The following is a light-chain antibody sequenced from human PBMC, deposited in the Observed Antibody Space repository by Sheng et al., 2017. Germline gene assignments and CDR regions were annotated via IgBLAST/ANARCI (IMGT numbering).Light chain of an antibody. V-gene: IGKV3-11*01. Sequence: EIVLTQSPATLSLSAGERAVLSCKASQSLSTSLAWFQHKPGQAPRLLIYDVSNRAPGIPDRFRGRWSGTDFTLAISSLETEDFALYYCQQAGAFGGGTRVEI. J-gene: IGKJ4*01. CDR2: DVS. CDR1: QSLSTS. CDR3: QQAGA.